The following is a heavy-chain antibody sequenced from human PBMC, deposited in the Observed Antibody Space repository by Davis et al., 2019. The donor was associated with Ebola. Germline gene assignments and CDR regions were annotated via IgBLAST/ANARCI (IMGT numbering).Heavy chain of an antibody. CDR1: GFTFSGSA. CDR3: ARRGEASPASGKYYFDY. D-gene: IGHD3-10*01. Sequence: GESLKISCAASGFTFSGSAMPWVRQASGKGLEWVGRIRSKANSYATAYAASVKGRFTISRDNSKSTLYLQMNSLRAEDTAVYYCARRGEASPASGKYYFDYWGQGTLVTVSS. V-gene: IGHV3-73*01. CDR2: IRSKANSYAT. J-gene: IGHJ4*02.